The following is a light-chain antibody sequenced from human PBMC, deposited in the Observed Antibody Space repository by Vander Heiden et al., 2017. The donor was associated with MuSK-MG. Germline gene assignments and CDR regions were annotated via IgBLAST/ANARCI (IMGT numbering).Light chain of an antibody. Sequence: DIQMTQSPSSLSASVGDRVTITCRASQSISSYLNWYQQKPGKAPKLLIYAASSLQSGVPSRFSGSGSGTDFTLTISSLQPEDFATYYCQQGYSTPRFTFGHGTKVDIK. CDR1: QSISSY. CDR3: QQGYSTPRFT. V-gene: IGKV1-39*01. J-gene: IGKJ3*01. CDR2: AAS.